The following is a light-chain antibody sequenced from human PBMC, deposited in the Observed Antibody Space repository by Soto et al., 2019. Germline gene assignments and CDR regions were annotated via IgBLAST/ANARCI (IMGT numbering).Light chain of an antibody. J-gene: IGLJ1*01. CDR3: QSYDNMVSPFNYV. Sequence: LVTQPPPLSVGPGQPVTPSCPGGTSQIGSGYDVHWYQQPPGAAPKLLIYGNNKRPSGVPDRFSGSKSDTSGSLVITGLQPEDEADYYCQSYDNMVSPFNYVFGTGTKVTVL. V-gene: IGLV1-40*01. CDR2: GNN. CDR1: TSQIGSGYD.